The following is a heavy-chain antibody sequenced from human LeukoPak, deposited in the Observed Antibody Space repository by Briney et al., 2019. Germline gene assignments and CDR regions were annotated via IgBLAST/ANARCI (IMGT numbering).Heavy chain of an antibody. Sequence: GASVKVSCKASGYTFTSYGISWVRQAPGQGLEWMGWISAYSGNTNYAQKLQGRVTMTTDTSTSTAYMELRSLGSDDTAVYYCARETYYYDSSGYYWMERFDYWGQGTLVTVSS. CDR2: ISAYSGNT. V-gene: IGHV1-18*01. CDR1: GYTFTSYG. CDR3: ARETYYYDSSGYYWMERFDY. J-gene: IGHJ4*02. D-gene: IGHD3-22*01.